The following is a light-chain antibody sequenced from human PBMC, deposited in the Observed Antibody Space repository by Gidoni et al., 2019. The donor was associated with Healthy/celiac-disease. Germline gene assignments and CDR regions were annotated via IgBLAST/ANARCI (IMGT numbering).Light chain of an antibody. V-gene: IGKV3-15*01. CDR2: GAS. Sequence: ELVMTQSPATLSVSPGERATLSCRASQSVSSNLAWYQQKPGQAPRLLIYGASTRATGIPARFSGSGSGTEFTLTISSLQSEDFAVYDCQQYNNWPRTFGQGTKVEIK. CDR3: QQYNNWPRT. CDR1: QSVSSN. J-gene: IGKJ1*01.